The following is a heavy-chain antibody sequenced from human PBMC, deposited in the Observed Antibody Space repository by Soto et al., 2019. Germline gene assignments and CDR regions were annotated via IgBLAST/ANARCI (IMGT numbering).Heavy chain of an antibody. CDR1: GYTFTGYY. CDR2: INPNSGGT. Sequence: ASVKVSCKASGYTFTGYYMHWVRQAPGQGLEWMGWINPNSGGTNYAQKFQGWVTMTRDTSISTAYMELSRLRSDDTAVYYCARVITMVRGIYYYGMDVWGQGTTVTVS. V-gene: IGHV1-2*04. J-gene: IGHJ6*02. CDR3: ARVITMVRGIYYYGMDV. D-gene: IGHD3-10*01.